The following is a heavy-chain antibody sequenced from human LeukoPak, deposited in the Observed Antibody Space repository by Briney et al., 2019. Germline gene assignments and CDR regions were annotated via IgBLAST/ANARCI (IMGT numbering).Heavy chain of an antibody. J-gene: IGHJ4*02. V-gene: IGHV3-33*01. CDR2: IWNDGSKT. CDR3: GRGVGAPIDY. Sequence: GGSLRLSCVASGFTFTDYGIHWVRQAPGKGLEWVADIWNDGSKTYYADSVKGRITLSRDNSKNTAYLQMNSLRVEDTAVYYCGRGVGAPIDYWGQGNLVTVSS. D-gene: IGHD1-26*01. CDR1: GFTFTDYG.